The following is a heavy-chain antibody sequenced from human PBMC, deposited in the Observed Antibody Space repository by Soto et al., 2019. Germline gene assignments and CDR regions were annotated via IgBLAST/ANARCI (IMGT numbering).Heavy chain of an antibody. J-gene: IGHJ5*02. Sequence: GGALRLSCAPSGFTFSSYSMPSVRPAPGKGLEWVAVISYDGSNKYYADSVKGRFTISRDNSKNTLYLQMNSLRAEDTAVYYCARNMFSIFGVVMKYNWFDPWGQGTLVTVSS. V-gene: IGHV3-30-3*01. CDR2: ISYDGSNK. CDR3: ARNMFSIFGVVMKYNWFDP. CDR1: GFTFSSYS. D-gene: IGHD3-3*01.